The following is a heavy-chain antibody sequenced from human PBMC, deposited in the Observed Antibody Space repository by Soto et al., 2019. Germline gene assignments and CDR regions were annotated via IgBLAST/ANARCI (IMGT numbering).Heavy chain of an antibody. CDR3: ARQRILTGRWYDAFDI. CDR2: IYYSGST. D-gene: IGHD6-13*01. Sequence: SETLSLTCTVSGGSISSSSYYWGWIRQPPGKGLEWIGSIYYSGSTYYNPSLKSRVTISVDTSKNQFSLKLSSVTAADTAVYYCARQRILTGRWYDAFDIWGQGTMVTVSS. J-gene: IGHJ3*02. CDR1: GGSISSSSYY. V-gene: IGHV4-39*01.